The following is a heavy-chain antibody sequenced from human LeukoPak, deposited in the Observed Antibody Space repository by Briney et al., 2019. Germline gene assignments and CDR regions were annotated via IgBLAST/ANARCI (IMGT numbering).Heavy chain of an antibody. CDR3: ARWNDGSGYSFDY. Sequence: PSETLSLTCAVYGGSFSGYYWSWIRQPPGKGLEWIGEINHSGSTNYNPSLKSRVTISVDTSKNQFSLKLSSVTAADTAVYYCARWNDGSGYSFDYWGQGTLVTVSS. V-gene: IGHV4-34*01. CDR2: INHSGST. J-gene: IGHJ4*02. CDR1: GGSFSGYY. D-gene: IGHD3-22*01.